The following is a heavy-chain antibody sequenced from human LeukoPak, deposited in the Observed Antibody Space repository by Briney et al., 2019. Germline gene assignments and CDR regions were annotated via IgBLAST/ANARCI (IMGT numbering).Heavy chain of an antibody. V-gene: IGHV4-38-2*02. CDR3: ARGSETAAGTVE. D-gene: IGHD6-13*01. Sequence: PSETLSLTCTVSGYSISSGYYWGWIRQPPGKGLEWIGSIYHSGSTYYNPSLKSRVTISVDTSKNQFSLKLSSVTAADTAVYYCARGSETAAGTVEWGQGTLVTVSS. CDR2: IYHSGST. CDR1: GYSISSGYY. J-gene: IGHJ4*02.